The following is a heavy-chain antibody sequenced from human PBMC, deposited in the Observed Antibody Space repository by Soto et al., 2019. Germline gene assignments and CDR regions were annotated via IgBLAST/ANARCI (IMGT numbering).Heavy chain of an antibody. CDR3: AREDCSGGSCPSHYFDY. Sequence: QVQLVESGGGVVQPGRSLRLSCAASGFTFSSYGMHWVRQAPGKGLEWVAVIWYDGSNKYYADSVKGRFTISRDNSKNTLYLQMNSLRAEDTAVYYCAREDCSGGSCPSHYFDYWGQGTLVTVSS. CDR1: GFTFSSYG. D-gene: IGHD2-15*01. J-gene: IGHJ4*02. CDR2: IWYDGSNK. V-gene: IGHV3-33*01.